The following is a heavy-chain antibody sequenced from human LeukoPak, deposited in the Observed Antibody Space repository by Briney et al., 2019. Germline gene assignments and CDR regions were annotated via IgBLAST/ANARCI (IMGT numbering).Heavy chain of an antibody. V-gene: IGHV4-59*01. CDR2: IYYSGST. Sequence: SETLSLTCTVSGGSISSYYWSWIRQPPGKGLEWIGYIYYSGSTNYNPSLKSRVTISVDTSKNQFTLKLSSVTAADTAVYYCARTSLAGKRNDAFDIWGQGTMVTVSS. CDR1: GGSISSYY. D-gene: IGHD6-13*01. CDR3: ARTSLAGKRNDAFDI. J-gene: IGHJ3*02.